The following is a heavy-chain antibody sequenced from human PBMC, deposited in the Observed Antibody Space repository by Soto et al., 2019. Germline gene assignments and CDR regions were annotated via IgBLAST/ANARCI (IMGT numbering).Heavy chain of an antibody. J-gene: IGHJ4*02. Sequence: PGGSLRLSCAASGFTFSDYYMSWIRQAPGKGLEWVSYISSSGGTIYYADSVKGRFTISRDNAKNSLYLQMNSLRAEDTAVYYCARDLYSGSYDTPYYFDYWGQGTLVTVSS. CDR2: ISSSGGTI. CDR3: ARDLYSGSYDTPYYFDY. V-gene: IGHV3-11*01. D-gene: IGHD1-26*01. CDR1: GFTFSDYY.